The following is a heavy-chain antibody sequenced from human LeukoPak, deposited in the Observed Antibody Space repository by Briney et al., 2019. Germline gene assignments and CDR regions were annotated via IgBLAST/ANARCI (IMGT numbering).Heavy chain of an antibody. Sequence: GGSLRLSCAASGFTFSAYAMNWVRQAPGKGLKWISSISGSGTSTYYADSVKGRFTISSDNSKNTLFLQMDNLRAEDTAIYYCAKDYSIIKPEVGDPLDHWGQGTLVTVSS. CDR1: GFTFSAYA. D-gene: IGHD2-21*01. CDR3: AKDYSIIKPEVGDPLDH. J-gene: IGHJ5*02. CDR2: ISGSGTST. V-gene: IGHV3-23*01.